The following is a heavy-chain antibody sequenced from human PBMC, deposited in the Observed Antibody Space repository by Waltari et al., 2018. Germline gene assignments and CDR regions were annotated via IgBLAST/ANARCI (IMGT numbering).Heavy chain of an antibody. CDR2: IIPIFVTA. J-gene: IGHJ4*02. V-gene: IGHV1-69*01. CDR3: ASYKEGYYDSSGYYYFDY. CDR1: GGTFSSYA. Sequence: QVQLVQSGAEVKKPGSSVKVSCKASGGTFSSYAISWVRQAPGQGLEWMGGIIPIFVTANYAQKFQGRVTITADESTSTAYMELSSLRSEDTAVYYCASYKEGYYDSSGYYYFDYWGQGTLVTVSS. D-gene: IGHD3-22*01.